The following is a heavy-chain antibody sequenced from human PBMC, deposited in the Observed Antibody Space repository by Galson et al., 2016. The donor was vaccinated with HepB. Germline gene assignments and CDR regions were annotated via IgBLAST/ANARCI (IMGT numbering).Heavy chain of an antibody. D-gene: IGHD3-16*01. CDR2: ISGYNGYT. CDR3: AREGEGYGMDV. J-gene: IGHJ6*02. Sequence: CKASGYSFSSFGISWVRQAPGQGLEWMGWISGYNGYTKYEQNLKARVTMTTDTSTSIAYMELRSLKFDDTAVYYCAREGEGYGMDVWGQGTTVTVSS. V-gene: IGHV1-18*04. CDR1: GYSFSSFG.